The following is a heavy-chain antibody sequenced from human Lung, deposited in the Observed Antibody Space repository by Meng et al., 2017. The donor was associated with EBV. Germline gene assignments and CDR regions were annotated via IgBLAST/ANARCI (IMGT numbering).Heavy chain of an antibody. CDR3: ARGRRNEPLFDY. J-gene: IGHJ4*02. V-gene: IGHV1-69*13. CDR2: LIAVFDKT. Sequence: QLVQSGAEVKKPGSSVKVACKTSGGSFSTHTFSWVRQAPGQGLEWMGGLIAVFDKTKAAPRFQDRVTFTADESTSTAYMELSSLTFDDTAVYFCARGRRNEPLFDYWGQGTLVTVSS. D-gene: IGHD1-14*01. CDR1: GGSFSTHT.